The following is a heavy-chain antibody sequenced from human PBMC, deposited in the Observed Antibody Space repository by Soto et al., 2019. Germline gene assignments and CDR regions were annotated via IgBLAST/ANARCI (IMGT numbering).Heavy chain of an antibody. CDR1: GGSISSSNW. D-gene: IGHD6-13*01. V-gene: IGHV4-4*02. Sequence: SETLSLTCAVSGGSISSSNWWSWVRQPPGKGLEWIGEIYHSGSTNYNPSLKSRVTISVDKSKNQFSLKLSSVTAADTAVYYCARGRGAAGTMGIAPFDPWGQGTLVTVSS. J-gene: IGHJ5*02. CDR2: IYHSGST. CDR3: ARGRGAAGTMGIAPFDP.